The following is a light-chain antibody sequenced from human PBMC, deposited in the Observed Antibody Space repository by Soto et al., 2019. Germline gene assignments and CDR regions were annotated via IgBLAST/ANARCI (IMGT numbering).Light chain of an antibody. J-gene: IGKJ4*01. CDR3: QQFHSQPLT. CDR1: QDISKY. Sequence: DIQMTQSPSSLSASVGDRVTITCQASQDISKYVNWYQQKPGTAPKLLIYDGSNVQLGVPSRFSVSGSGTDFTFNINSLRHEDIATYYCQQFHSQPLTFGGGTKVEIK. V-gene: IGKV1-33*01. CDR2: DGS.